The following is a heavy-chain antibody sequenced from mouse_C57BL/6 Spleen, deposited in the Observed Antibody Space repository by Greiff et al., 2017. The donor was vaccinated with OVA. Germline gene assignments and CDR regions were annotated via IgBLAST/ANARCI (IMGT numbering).Heavy chain of an antibody. V-gene: IGHV1-59*01. CDR2: IDPSDSYT. CDR3: ARGGHSKYYFDY. Sequence: VQLQQSGAELVRPGTSVKLSCKASGYTFTSYWMHWVKQRPGQGLEWIGVIDPSDSYTNYNQKFKGKATLTVDTSSSTAYMQLSSLTSEDSAVYNCARGGHSKYYFDYWGQGTTLTVSS. D-gene: IGHD2-5*01. J-gene: IGHJ2*01. CDR1: GYTFTSYW.